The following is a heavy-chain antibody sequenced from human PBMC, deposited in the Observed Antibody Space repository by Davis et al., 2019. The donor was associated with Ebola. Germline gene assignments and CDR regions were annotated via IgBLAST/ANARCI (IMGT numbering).Heavy chain of an antibody. CDR2: IYTSGST. Sequence: PSETLSLTCTVSGGSISSGSYYWSWIRQPAGKGLEWIGHIYTSGSTNYNPSLKSRVTMSVDTSKNQFSLKLSSVTAADTAVYYCARDGRYYDSSVGRDYWGQGTLVTVSS. CDR3: ARDGRYYDSSVGRDY. D-gene: IGHD3-22*01. J-gene: IGHJ4*02. CDR1: GGSISSGSYY. V-gene: IGHV4-61*09.